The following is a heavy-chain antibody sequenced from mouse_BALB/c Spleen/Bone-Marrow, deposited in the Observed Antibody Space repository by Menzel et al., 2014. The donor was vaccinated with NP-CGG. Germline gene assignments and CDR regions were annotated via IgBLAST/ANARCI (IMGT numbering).Heavy chain of an antibody. CDR3: ARLGRDYFDY. J-gene: IGHJ2*01. D-gene: IGHD4-1*01. V-gene: IGHV5-6*02. Sequence: DVKLVESGGDLVKPGGSLELSCAASGFTFSSYGMSWVRQTPDKRLEWVATISSGGSYTYYPDSVKGRFTISRDNAENTLYLQMSSLKSEDTAMYYCARLGRDYFDYWGQGTTLTVSS. CDR2: ISSGGSYT. CDR1: GFTFSSYG.